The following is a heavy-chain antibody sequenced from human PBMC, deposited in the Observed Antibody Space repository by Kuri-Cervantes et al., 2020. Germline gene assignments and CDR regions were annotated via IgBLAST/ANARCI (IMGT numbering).Heavy chain of an antibody. CDR1: GGTFSSYA. Sequence: SVKVSCKASGGTFSSYAISWVRQAPGQGLEWMGGIIPIFGTANYAQKFQGRVTITTDESTSTAYMELSSLRSEDTAVYYCARYGGSYFGDDYWGQGTLVTVSS. CDR3: ARYGGSYFGDDY. J-gene: IGHJ4*02. V-gene: IGHV1-69*05. D-gene: IGHD1-26*01. CDR2: IIPIFGTA.